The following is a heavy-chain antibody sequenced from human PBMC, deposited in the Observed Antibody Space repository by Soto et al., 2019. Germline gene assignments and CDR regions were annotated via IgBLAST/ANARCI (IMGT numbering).Heavy chain of an antibody. D-gene: IGHD3-10*01. CDR2: ISYDGSNK. CDR3: ARGGMVRGVIRY. J-gene: IGHJ4*02. V-gene: IGHV3-30-3*01. CDR1: GFTFSSYA. Sequence: QVQLVESGGGVVQPGRSLRLSCAASGFTFSSYAMHWVRQAPGKGLEWVAVISYDGSNKYYADSVKGRFTISRDNSKNTLYLQMNSLRAEDTAVYYCARGGMVRGVIRYWGQGTLVXVSS.